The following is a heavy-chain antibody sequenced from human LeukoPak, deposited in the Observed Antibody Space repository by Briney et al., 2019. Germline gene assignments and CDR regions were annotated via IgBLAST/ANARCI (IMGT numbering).Heavy chain of an antibody. J-gene: IGHJ4*02. V-gene: IGHV1-18*01. CDR2: NSAYNGNT. CDR1: GYTFTSYG. D-gene: IGHD3-22*01. CDR3: ARPNDYYDSSGYWSPFDY. Sequence: ASVKVSCKASGYTFTSYGISWVRQAPGQGLEWMGWNSAYNGNTNYAQKLQGRVTMTTDTSTSTAYMELRSLRSDDTAVYYCARPNDYYDSSGYWSPFDYWGQGTLVTVSS.